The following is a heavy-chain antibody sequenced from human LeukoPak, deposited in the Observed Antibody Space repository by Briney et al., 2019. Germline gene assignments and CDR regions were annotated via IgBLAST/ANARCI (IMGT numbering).Heavy chain of an antibody. J-gene: IGHJ5*02. CDR1: GGSFSGYY. D-gene: IGHD4-17*01. Sequence: SETLSLTCAVYGGSFSGYYWSWIRQPPGKGLEWIGEINHSGSTNYNPSLKSRVTISVDTSKNQFSLKLSSVTAADTAVYYCASQGYGDYGDWFDPWGQGTLVTVSS. CDR3: ASQGYGDYGDWFDP. CDR2: INHSGST. V-gene: IGHV4-34*01.